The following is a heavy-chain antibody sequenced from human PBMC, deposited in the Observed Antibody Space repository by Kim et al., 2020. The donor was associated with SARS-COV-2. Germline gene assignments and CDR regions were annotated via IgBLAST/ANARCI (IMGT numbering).Heavy chain of an antibody. Sequence: ASVKVSCKASGYTFTSRVINWLRQASGQGLEWMGWIDTDTGTPAYAQGFTGRFVFSLDTSVTTAYLQISSLKAEDTAVYFCARGTYIRGYDYVSWFDPWGRGTLVTVSS. CDR2: IDTDTGTP. CDR1: GYTFTSRV. CDR3: ARGTYIRGYDYVSWFDP. J-gene: IGHJ5*02. D-gene: IGHD3-22*01. V-gene: IGHV7-4-1*02.